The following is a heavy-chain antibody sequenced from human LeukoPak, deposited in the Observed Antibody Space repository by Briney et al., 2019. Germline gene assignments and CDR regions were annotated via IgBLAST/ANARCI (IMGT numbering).Heavy chain of an antibody. CDR1: GGSISGYY. V-gene: IGHV4-59*01. J-gene: IGHJ4*02. D-gene: IGHD3-22*01. CDR3: ARDGRVHYYDSSRSFDY. Sequence: PSETLPLTCTVSGGSISGYYWSWIRQPPGKGLEWIGYIYYSGSTNYNPSLKSRVTISVDTSKNQFSLKLSSVTAEDTAVYYCARDGRVHYYDSSRSFDYWGQGTLVTVSS. CDR2: IYYSGST.